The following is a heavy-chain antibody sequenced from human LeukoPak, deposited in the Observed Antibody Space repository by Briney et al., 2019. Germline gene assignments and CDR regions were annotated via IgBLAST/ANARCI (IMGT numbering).Heavy chain of an antibody. CDR1: GFTFSSYS. CDR2: ISSSSSYI. V-gene: IGHV3-21*01. J-gene: IGHJ4*02. Sequence: GGSLRLSCAASGFTFSSYSMNWVRQAPGKGLEWVSSISSSSSYIYYADSVKGRFTISRDNAKNSLYLQMNSLRAEDTAVYYCARAGDNWNYSLFVYWGQGTLVTVSS. D-gene: IGHD1-7*01. CDR3: ARAGDNWNYSLFVY.